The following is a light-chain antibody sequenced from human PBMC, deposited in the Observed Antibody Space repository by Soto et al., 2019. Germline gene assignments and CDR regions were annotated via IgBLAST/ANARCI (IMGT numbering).Light chain of an antibody. J-gene: IGLJ3*02. Sequence: QTVVTQEPSLTVSPGGTVTLTCASSTGAVTSGHYPYWFQQKPGQAPRTLIYDTSNKHSWTPARFSGSLLGGKAALTLSGAQPEDEAEYHCLLSYSGANGVFGGGTKLTVL. V-gene: IGLV7-46*01. CDR1: TGAVTSGHY. CDR2: DTS. CDR3: LLSYSGANGV.